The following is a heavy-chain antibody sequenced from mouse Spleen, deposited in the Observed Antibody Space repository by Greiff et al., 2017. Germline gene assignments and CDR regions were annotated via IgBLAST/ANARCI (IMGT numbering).Heavy chain of an antibody. CDR3: ARDSDYGSSYLDY. D-gene: IGHD1-1*01. J-gene: IGHJ2*01. Sequence: VQLQQPGAELVKPGASVKLSCKASGYTFTSYWMHWVKQRPGQGLEWIGMIHPYSGSTNYNEKFKSKATLTVDKSSSTAYMQLSSLTSEDSAVYNCARDSDYGSSYLDYWGQGTTLTVSS. V-gene: IGHV1-64*01. CDR2: IHPYSGST. CDR1: GYTFTSYW.